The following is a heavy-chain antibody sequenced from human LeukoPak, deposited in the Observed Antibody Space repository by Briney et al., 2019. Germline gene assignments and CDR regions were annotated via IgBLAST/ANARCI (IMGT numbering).Heavy chain of an antibody. CDR2: ISSGGNKI. J-gene: IGHJ6*03. V-gene: IGHV3-48*03. CDR1: GFTFSSFE. Sequence: GGSLRLSCAASGFTFSSFEMTWVRQAPGKGLEWVSSISSGGNKIYYVESVKGRFTISRDSAKNSLYLQMNSLRAEDTAVYYCTREMVTADSNEYYYMDVWGRGTTVTISS. D-gene: IGHD2-21*02. CDR3: TREMVTADSNEYYYMDV.